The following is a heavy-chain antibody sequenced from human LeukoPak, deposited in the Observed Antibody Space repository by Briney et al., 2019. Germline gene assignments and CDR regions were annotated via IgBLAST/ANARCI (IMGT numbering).Heavy chain of an antibody. Sequence: PGGSLRLSCAASGFTFSDYYMSWIRQAPGKGLEWVPYISSSGSTIYYADSVKGRFTISRDNAKNSLYLQMNSLRAEDTAVYYCARNGYSYGTWWFDPWGQGTLVTVSS. J-gene: IGHJ5*02. CDR3: ARNGYSYGTWWFDP. CDR2: ISSSGSTI. V-gene: IGHV3-11*01. D-gene: IGHD5-18*01. CDR1: GFTFSDYY.